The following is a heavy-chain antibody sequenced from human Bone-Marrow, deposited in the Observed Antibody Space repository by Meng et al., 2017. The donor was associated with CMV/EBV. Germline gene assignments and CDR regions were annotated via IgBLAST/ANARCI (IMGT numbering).Heavy chain of an antibody. Sequence: GGSLRLSCAASAFTFSSRWMHWVRQAPGKGLVWVSHINSDGSSTNYADSVKGRFTISRDNAKNTMYLQMNSLRAEDTAVYYCARDWSYALHVWGQGTTVTVSS. CDR1: AFTFSSRW. D-gene: IGHD2-21*02. V-gene: IGHV3-74*01. CDR2: INSDGSST. CDR3: ARDWSYALHV. J-gene: IGHJ6*02.